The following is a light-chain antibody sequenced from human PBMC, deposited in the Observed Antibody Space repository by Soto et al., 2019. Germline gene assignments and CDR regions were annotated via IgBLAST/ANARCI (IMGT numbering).Light chain of an antibody. Sequence: QSVLTQPASVSGSPGQSITISCNGSSSDVGTYKYVSWYQQHPGEAPKLMIYEVSNRPSGVSDRFSGSKSGNTASLIISGLQAEDEADYYCSSYTSSSTWVFGGGTKLTVL. J-gene: IGLJ3*02. CDR3: SSYTSSSTWV. V-gene: IGLV2-14*01. CDR1: SSDVGTYKY. CDR2: EVS.